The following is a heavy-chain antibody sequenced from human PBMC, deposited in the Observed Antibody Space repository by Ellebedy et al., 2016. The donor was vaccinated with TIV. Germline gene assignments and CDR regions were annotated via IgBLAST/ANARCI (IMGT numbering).Heavy chain of an antibody. CDR3: ARDMRITMIVVVISWYFDL. V-gene: IGHV3-7*01. CDR1: GGSISSGSYY. CDR2: IKQDGSEK. Sequence: GGSLRLXXTVSGGSISSGSYYWGWIRQPPGKGLEWVANIKQDGSEKYYVDSVKGRFTISRDNAKNSLYLQMNSLRAEDTAVYYCARDMRITMIVVVISWYFDLWGRGTLVTVSS. D-gene: IGHD3-22*01. J-gene: IGHJ2*01.